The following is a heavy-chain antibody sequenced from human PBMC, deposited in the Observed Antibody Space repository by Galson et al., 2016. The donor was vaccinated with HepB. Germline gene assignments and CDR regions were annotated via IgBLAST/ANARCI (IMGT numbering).Heavy chain of an antibody. J-gene: IGHJ4*02. CDR3: ARDHSGGAFDY. V-gene: IGHV3-7*03. CDR2: INQDGSVR. Sequence: SLRLSCATSEFSFSNSWMAWVRQTPGKGLEFVGNINQDGSVRNYVDSVKGRFTISRENAKSSLYLQMDSLSAEDTAVYFCARDHSGGAFDYWGQGTPVTVST. D-gene: IGHD3-10*01. CDR1: EFSFSNSW.